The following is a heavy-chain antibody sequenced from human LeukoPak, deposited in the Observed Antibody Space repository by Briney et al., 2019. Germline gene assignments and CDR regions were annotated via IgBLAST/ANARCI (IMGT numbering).Heavy chain of an antibody. D-gene: IGHD6-19*01. V-gene: IGHV1-2*02. CDR2: INPNSGGT. Sequence: ASVKVSCKASGYIFSDYYMHWVRQAPGQGLEWMGWINPNSGGTNYAQKFQGRVTMTRDTSISTAYMELSRLRSDDTAAYYCARGYSSGWLDYWGQGTLVTVSS. CDR3: ARGYSSGWLDY. CDR1: GYIFSDYY. J-gene: IGHJ4*02.